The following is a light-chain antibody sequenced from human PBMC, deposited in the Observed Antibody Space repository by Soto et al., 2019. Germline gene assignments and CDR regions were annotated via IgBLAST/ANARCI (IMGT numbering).Light chain of an antibody. J-gene: IGKJ1*01. CDR2: DAS. Sequence: EIVLTQSPATLSLSPGESATLSCRASQSVSSYLAWYQQKPGQAPRILIYDASNRATGIPARFSGSGSGTDFTLTISSLEPEDFAVYYCQQRSNWPSWTFGQGTKVEIK. CDR3: QQRSNWPSWT. CDR1: QSVSSY. V-gene: IGKV3-11*01.